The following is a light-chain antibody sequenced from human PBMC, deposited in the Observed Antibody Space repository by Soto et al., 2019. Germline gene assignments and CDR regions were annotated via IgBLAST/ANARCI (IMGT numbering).Light chain of an antibody. J-gene: IGLJ1*01. Sequence: QPCLSHPPPMSASPGQSVTISCTLFRANIGVGYDIPWYQQQPATAPKPLIHGKTNRPSGVPHRSSGSVSGSSSSLASTGLQAEDDGGYYCQSYYRSRSGSSVFGTGTKFT. CDR2: GKT. CDR3: QSYYRSRSGSSV. CDR1: RANIGVGYD. V-gene: IGLV1-40*01.